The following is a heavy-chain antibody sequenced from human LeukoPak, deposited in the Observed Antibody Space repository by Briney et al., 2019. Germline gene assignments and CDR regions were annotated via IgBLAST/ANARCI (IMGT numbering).Heavy chain of an antibody. Sequence: ASVKVSCKASGYTFTIYGISWVRQAPGQGLEWMGWISAYNGNTNYAQKLQGRVTMTTDTSTSTAYMELRSLRSDDTAVYYCARITVSYYYDSSIEFDYWGQGTLVTVSS. CDR2: ISAYNGNT. CDR3: ARITVSYYYDSSIEFDY. D-gene: IGHD3-22*01. V-gene: IGHV1-18*01. CDR1: GYTFTIYG. J-gene: IGHJ4*02.